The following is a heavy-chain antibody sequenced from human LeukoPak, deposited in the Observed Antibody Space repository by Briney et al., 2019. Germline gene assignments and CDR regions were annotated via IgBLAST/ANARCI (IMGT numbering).Heavy chain of an antibody. D-gene: IGHD1-26*01. J-gene: IGHJ4*02. CDR3: AKDRQWEITW. V-gene: IGHV3-30*02. CDR2: LRSDGSNK. Sequence: PGGSLRLSCAASGFTFSSYGMHWVRQAPGKGLEGVALLRSDGSNKYYADSVKGRFTISRDNSKNTLYLQMNSLRAEDTAVYYCAKDRQWEITWWGQGTLVTVSS. CDR1: GFTFSSYG.